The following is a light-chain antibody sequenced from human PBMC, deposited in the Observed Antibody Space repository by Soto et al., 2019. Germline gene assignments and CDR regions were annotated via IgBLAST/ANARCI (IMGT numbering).Light chain of an antibody. V-gene: IGKV1-9*01. CDR2: TAS. J-gene: IGKJ2*01. CDR3: QQLNSYPRT. Sequence: IQLTQSPSSLSASVGDRVTITCRVSQGISNFLAWYQQRPGIAPRLLIYTASTLQTGVPSRFSGSGSGTDFTLTISSLQPEDFATYYCQQLNSYPRTFGQGTKLEIK. CDR1: QGISNF.